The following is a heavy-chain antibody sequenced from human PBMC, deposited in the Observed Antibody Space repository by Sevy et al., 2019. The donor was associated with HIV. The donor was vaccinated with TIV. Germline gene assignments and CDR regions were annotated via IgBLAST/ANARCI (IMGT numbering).Heavy chain of an antibody. Sequence: GGSLRLSCAASGFTLSRAWMSWVRQAPGKGLEWVGRIKSNSNGGTIDDAAPVKGRFSISRDDSENTVYLQMNSLNTEDTATYYCTTDRGRTSSMYFDLWGRGTLVTVSS. CDR3: TTDRGRTSSMYFDL. CDR2: IKSNSNGGTI. V-gene: IGHV3-15*01. J-gene: IGHJ2*01. D-gene: IGHD3-10*01. CDR1: GFTLSRAW.